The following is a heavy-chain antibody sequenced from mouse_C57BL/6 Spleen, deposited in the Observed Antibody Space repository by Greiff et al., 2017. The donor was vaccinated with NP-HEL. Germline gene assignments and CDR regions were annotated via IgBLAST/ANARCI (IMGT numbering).Heavy chain of an antibody. CDR3: ARGHYYGSSYGAY. J-gene: IGHJ3*01. D-gene: IGHD1-1*01. V-gene: IGHV1-80*01. CDR2: IYPGDGDT. CDR1: GYAFSSYW. Sequence: LQESGAELVKPGASVKISCKASGYAFSSYWMNWVKQRPGKGLEWIGQIYPGDGDTNYNGKFKGKATLTADKSSSTAYMQLSSLTSEDSAVYFCARGHYYGSSYGAYWGQGTLVTVSA.